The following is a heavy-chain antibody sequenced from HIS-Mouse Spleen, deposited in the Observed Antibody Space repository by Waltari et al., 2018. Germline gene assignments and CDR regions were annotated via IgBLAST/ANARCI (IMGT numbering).Heavy chain of an antibody. V-gene: IGHV3-33*06. CDR1: GFTFSSSG. D-gene: IGHD3-3*01. Sequence: QVQLVESGGGVVQPGRSLRLSCAASGFTFSSSGMHWVRQAPGKGLESVAVIWYDGSNKYYADSVKGRFTISRDNSKNTLYLQMNSLRAEDTAVYYCAKDSGSKEWLLQFDYWGQGTLVTVSS. CDR3: AKDSGSKEWLLQFDY. J-gene: IGHJ4*02. CDR2: IWYDGSNK.